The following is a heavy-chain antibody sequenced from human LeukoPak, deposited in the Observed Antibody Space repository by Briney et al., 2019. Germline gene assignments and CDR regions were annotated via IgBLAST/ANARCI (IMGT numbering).Heavy chain of an antibody. D-gene: IGHD3-10*02. V-gene: IGHV3-48*03. CDR3: AELGITMIGGV. J-gene: IGHJ6*04. CDR1: GFTFSSYE. CDR2: ISSSGSTI. Sequence: GGSLRLSCAASGFTFSSYEMSWVRQAPGKGLEWVSYISSSGSTIYYADSVRGRFTISRDNAKNSLYLQMNSLRAEDTAVYYCAELGITMIGGVWGKGTTVTISS.